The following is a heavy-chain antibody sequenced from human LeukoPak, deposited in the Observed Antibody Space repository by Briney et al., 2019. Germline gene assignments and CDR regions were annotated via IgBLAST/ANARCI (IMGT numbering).Heavy chain of an antibody. D-gene: IGHD7-27*01. Sequence: KPSETLSLTCTVSGGSISSYYWSWLRQPPGKGLEWIGYIYTSGSTSYSPSLKSRVTISADTSQNQSSLKLSSVTAADTAVYYCASRKLGNDYWGQGTLVTVSA. J-gene: IGHJ4*02. CDR1: GGSISSYY. CDR2: IYTSGST. V-gene: IGHV4-59*01. CDR3: ASRKLGNDY.